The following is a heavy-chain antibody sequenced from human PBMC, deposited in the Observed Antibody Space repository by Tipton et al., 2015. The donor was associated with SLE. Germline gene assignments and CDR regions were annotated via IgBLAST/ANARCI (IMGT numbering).Heavy chain of an antibody. CDR2: ISHSGGA. Sequence: TLSLTCAISGGSFSGYAWSWIRQSPGKRLEWIGEISHSGGANYNPSLKSRATVPLDRSNNEFSLRLNSVTAADTAVYYCARGVAGYFMSCYMDVWGKGTTVTISS. J-gene: IGHJ6*03. V-gene: IGHV4-34*01. CDR1: GGSFSGYA. CDR3: ARGVAGYFMSCYMDV. D-gene: IGHD5-18*01.